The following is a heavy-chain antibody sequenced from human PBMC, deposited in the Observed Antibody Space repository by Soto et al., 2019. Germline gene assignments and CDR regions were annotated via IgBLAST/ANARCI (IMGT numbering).Heavy chain of an antibody. CDR3: ARVTMVIRDSDHFGVDV. CDR2: ISHTGTT. D-gene: IGHD4-17*01. V-gene: IGHV4-38-2*02. CDR1: GFPISSPYS. Sequence: SETLSLTCPVSGFPISSPYSWGWIRQPPGKGLEWIGSISHTGTTSYSPSLTSRVSISVDTSKNQVSLKLTSVTAADTAVYFCARVTMVIRDSDHFGVDVWGHGTIVTVSS. J-gene: IGHJ6*02.